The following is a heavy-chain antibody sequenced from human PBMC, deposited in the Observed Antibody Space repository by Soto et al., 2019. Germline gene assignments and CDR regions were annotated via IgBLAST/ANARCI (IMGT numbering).Heavy chain of an antibody. CDR3: ARENTMVRGVIISDYYYGMDV. J-gene: IGHJ6*02. V-gene: IGHV1-69*06. CDR1: GGTFSSYA. D-gene: IGHD3-10*01. Sequence: WASVKVSCKASGGTFSSYAISWVRQAPGQGLEWMGGIIPIFGTANYAQKFQGRVTITADKSTSTAYMELSSLRSEDTAVYYCARENTMVRGVIISDYYYGMDVWGQGTTVTVSS. CDR2: IIPIFGTA.